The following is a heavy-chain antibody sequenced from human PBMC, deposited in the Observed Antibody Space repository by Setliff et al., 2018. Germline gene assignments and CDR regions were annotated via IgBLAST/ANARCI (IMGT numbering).Heavy chain of an antibody. J-gene: IGHJ5*02. Sequence: PSETLSLTCAVSGYSISSCYYWGWIRQPPGKGLEWIGSIYYSGSSYYNPSLKSRVTISVDTSKNQFSLKLSSVTAADTAVYYCARSKGSSCWLNWFDPWGQGTLVTVSS. CDR3: ARSKGSSCWLNWFDP. D-gene: IGHD6-19*01. V-gene: IGHV4-38-2*01. CDR1: GYSISSCYY. CDR2: IYYSGSS.